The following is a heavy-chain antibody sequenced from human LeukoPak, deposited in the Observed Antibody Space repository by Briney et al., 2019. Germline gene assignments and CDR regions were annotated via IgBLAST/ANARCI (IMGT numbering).Heavy chain of an antibody. V-gene: IGHV3-23*01. CDR1: GFPFNNYG. CDR2: LTGGGNT. D-gene: IGHD2-8*01. CDR3: AKHIPYAKAFDY. J-gene: IGHJ4*02. Sequence: PGGSLILSCAASGFPFNNYGMSWVRPAPGTGLEWVSTLTGGGNTYYADSVKGRFTISRDNSKNTLYLQMNSLRAEDTALYYCAKHIPYAKAFDYWGQGTLVTVSS.